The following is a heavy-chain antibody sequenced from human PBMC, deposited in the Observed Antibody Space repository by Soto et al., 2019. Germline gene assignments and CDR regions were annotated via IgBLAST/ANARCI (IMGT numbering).Heavy chain of an antibody. V-gene: IGHV1-2*04. CDR2: INPNSGGT. J-gene: IGHJ4*02. CDR3: ARALWFGELLFHFYY. CDR1: GYTFTGYY. D-gene: IGHD3-10*01. Sequence: ASVKVSCKASGYTFTGYYMHWVRQAPGQGLEWMGWINPNSGGTNYAQKFQGWVTMTRDTSISTAYMELSRLRSDDTAVYYCARALWFGELLFHFYYWGQRTPVTVSS.